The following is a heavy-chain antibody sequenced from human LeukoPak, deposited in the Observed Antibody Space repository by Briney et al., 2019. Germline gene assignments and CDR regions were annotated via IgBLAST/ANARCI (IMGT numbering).Heavy chain of an antibody. CDR1: GYTFTSYD. D-gene: IGHD3-9*01. Sequence: ASVKVSCKASGYTFTSYDIGWVRQAPGQGLEWMGWISAYNDNTNYAQKLQGRVTMTTDTSTSTAYMELRSLRSDDTAVYYCARQLLRYFDWSLYYFDYWGQGTLVTVSS. J-gene: IGHJ4*02. V-gene: IGHV1-18*01. CDR3: ARQLLRYFDWSLYYFDY. CDR2: ISAYNDNT.